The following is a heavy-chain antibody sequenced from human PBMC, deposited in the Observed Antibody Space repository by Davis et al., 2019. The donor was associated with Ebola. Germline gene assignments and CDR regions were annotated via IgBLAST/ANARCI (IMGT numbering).Heavy chain of an antibody. Sequence: SVKVSCKASGGTFSSYAISWVRQAPGQGLEWMGGIIPIFGTANYAQKFQGRVTITADESTSTAYMELSSLRSEDTAVCYCAREGGSGSPLVGWGQGTLVTVSS. CDR2: IIPIFGTA. J-gene: IGHJ4*02. D-gene: IGHD3-10*01. CDR3: AREGGSGSPLVG. CDR1: GGTFSSYA. V-gene: IGHV1-69*13.